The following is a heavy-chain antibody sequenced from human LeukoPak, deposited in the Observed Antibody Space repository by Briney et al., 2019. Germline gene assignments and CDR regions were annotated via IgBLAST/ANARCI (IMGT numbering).Heavy chain of an antibody. CDR2: INPNSGGT. J-gene: IGHJ4*02. V-gene: IGHV1-2*02. CDR3: ARNHLIGVVVTDY. Sequence: GASVKVSCKASGYTFTGYYMHWVRQAPGQGLEWMGWINPNSGGTNYAQKFQGRVTMTRDTSISTAYMELSRLRSDDTAVYYCARNHLIGVVVTDYWGQGTVVTVSS. D-gene: IGHD2-21*02. CDR1: GYTFTGYY.